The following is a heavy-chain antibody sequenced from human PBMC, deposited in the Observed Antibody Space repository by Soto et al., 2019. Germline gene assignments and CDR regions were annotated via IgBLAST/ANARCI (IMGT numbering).Heavy chain of an antibody. J-gene: IGHJ4*02. CDR2: ILYDGTKK. D-gene: IGHD2-15*01. CDR1: GFTFSSYG. CDR3: AKDRGALRWSEEHYYFDY. V-gene: IGHV3-30*18. Sequence: PGESLKISCAASGFTFSSYGMHWVRQAPGKGLEWVAVILYDGTKKYYADSMKGRFTISRDNSKNTLYLQMNSLRAEDTAVYYCAKDRGALRWSEEHYYFDYWGQGTLVTVSS.